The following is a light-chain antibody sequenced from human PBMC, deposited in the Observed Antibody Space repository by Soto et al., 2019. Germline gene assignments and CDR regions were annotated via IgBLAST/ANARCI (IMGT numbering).Light chain of an antibody. V-gene: IGKV3-11*01. CDR3: QQRSNWPT. J-gene: IGKJ4*01. CDR1: QSVSSY. Sequence: EIVLTQSPAPLSLSPGERANLSCRASQSVSSYLAWYQQKPGQAPRLLIYDASNRATGIPARFSGSGSGTDFTLIISSLDPEEFAVYYCQQRSNWPTLGVGPKVEIK. CDR2: DAS.